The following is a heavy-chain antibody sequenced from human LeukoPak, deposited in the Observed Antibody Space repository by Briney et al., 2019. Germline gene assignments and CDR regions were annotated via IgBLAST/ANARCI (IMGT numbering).Heavy chain of an antibody. CDR3: ARRRMFGELRGNWFDP. D-gene: IGHD3-10*02. Sequence: ASVKVSCKASGYTFTSYDINWVRQATGQGLEWMGWMNPNSGNTGYAQKFQGRVTMTMNTSISTAYMELSSLRSEDTAVYYCARRRMFGELRGNWFDPWGQGTLVTVSS. CDR1: GYTFTSYD. V-gene: IGHV1-8*01. J-gene: IGHJ5*02. CDR2: MNPNSGNT.